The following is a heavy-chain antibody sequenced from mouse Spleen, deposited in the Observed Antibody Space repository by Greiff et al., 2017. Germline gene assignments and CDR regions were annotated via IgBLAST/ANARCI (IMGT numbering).Heavy chain of an antibody. V-gene: IGHV1-26*01. CDR3: ALYGNYGY. Sequence: EVQLQQSRPQLVEPVPSVMISCKDPVYTFTDYYISWVDQSHGKSLEWIGDINPNNGGTSSNQNFKGKATLTVDKSSSTAYMELRSLTSEDSAVYYCALYGNYGYWGQGTTLTVSS. CDR2: INPNNGGT. D-gene: IGHD2-1*01. J-gene: IGHJ2*01. CDR1: VYTFTDYY.